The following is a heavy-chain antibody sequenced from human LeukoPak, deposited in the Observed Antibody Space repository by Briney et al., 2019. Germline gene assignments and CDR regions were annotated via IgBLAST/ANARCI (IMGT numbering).Heavy chain of an antibody. Sequence: ASVKVSCKASGGTFSSYAISWVRQAPGQGLEWMGGIIPIFGTANYAQKFRGRVTITADKSTRTAYMELSSLRSEDTAVYYCARSEYYYDSSGQPTFDYWGQGTLVTVSS. J-gene: IGHJ4*02. V-gene: IGHV1-69*06. CDR2: IIPIFGTA. CDR1: GGTFSSYA. D-gene: IGHD3-22*01. CDR3: ARSEYYYDSSGQPTFDY.